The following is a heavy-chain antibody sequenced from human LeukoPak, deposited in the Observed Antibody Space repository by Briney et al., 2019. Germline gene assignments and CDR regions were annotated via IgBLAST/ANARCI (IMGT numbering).Heavy chain of an antibody. V-gene: IGHV3-30*03. CDR2: ISYDGSNK. CDR3: AREGWFGELFFDAFDI. J-gene: IGHJ3*02. D-gene: IGHD3-10*01. CDR1: GFTFSSYG. Sequence: RSGGSLRLSCAASGFTFSSYGMHWVRQAPGKGLEWVAVISYDGSNKYYADSVKGRFTISRDNSKNTLYLQMNSLRAEDTAVYYCAREGWFGELFFDAFDIWGQGTMVTVSS.